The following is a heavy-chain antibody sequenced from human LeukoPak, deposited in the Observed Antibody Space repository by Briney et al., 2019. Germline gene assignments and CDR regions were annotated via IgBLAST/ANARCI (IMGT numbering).Heavy chain of an antibody. D-gene: IGHD2-2*01. CDR2: INHSGST. J-gene: IGHJ5*02. V-gene: IGHV4-34*01. CDR3: ARGRSRRLLLRVVPASKCGYHWFDP. CDR1: GGSFSGYY. Sequence: SETLSLTCAVYGGSFSGYYWSWIRQPPGKGLEWIGEINHSGSTNYNPSLKSRVTISVDTSKNQFSLKLSSVTAADTAVYYCARGRSRRLLLRVVPASKCGYHWFDPWGQGTLVTVSS.